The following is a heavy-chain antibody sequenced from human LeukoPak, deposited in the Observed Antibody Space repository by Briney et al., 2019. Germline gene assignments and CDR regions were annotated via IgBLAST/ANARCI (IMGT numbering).Heavy chain of an antibody. D-gene: IGHD3-16*01. J-gene: IGHJ3*02. CDR3: AKTRGGIPDAFDI. CDR1: GFTFSSYA. Sequence: GGSLRLSCAASGFTFSSYAMSWVRQAPGKGLEWVSAISGSGGSTYYADSVKGRFTISRDNSKNTLYLQMDSLRAEDTAVYYCAKTRGGIPDAFDIWGQGTMVTVSS. V-gene: IGHV3-23*01. CDR2: ISGSGGST.